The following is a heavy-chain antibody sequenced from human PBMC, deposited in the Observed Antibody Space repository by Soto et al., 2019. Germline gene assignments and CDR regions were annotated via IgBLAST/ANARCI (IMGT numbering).Heavy chain of an antibody. CDR1: GGSISSGGYY. D-gene: IGHD3-22*01. J-gene: IGHJ5*02. Sequence: SETLSLTCTVSGGSISSGGYYWSWIRQHPGKGLEWIGYIYYSGSTYYNPSLKSRVTISVDTSKNQFSLKLSSVTAADTAVYYCARDRAPQIYDSSGYGGNWFDPWGQGTLVTVSS. CDR3: ARDRAPQIYDSSGYGGNWFDP. CDR2: IYYSGST. V-gene: IGHV4-31*03.